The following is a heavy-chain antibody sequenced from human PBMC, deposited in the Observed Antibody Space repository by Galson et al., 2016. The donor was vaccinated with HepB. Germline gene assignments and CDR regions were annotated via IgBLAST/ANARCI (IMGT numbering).Heavy chain of an antibody. D-gene: IGHD3-10*01. J-gene: IGHJ4*02. Sequence: SETLSLTCIVSGASVNSGDYFWSWIRQPPGKGLEWFGYVYHTGKPHYNASLQSRVTISLDTSKNQFSLNLASATAADTAVYYCARARPHYAGSYFDLWGQGAMVTVSS. CDR1: GASVNSGDYF. CDR2: VYHTGKP. CDR3: ARARPHYAGSYFDL. V-gene: IGHV4-61*08.